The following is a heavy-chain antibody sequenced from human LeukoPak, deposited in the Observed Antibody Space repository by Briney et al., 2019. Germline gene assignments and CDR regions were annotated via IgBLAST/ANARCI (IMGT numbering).Heavy chain of an antibody. CDR2: ISWNSGSI. Sequence: GGSLRLSCAASGFTFDDYAMHWVRQAPGKGLEWVSGISWNSGSIGYADSVKGRFTISRDNAKNSLYLQMNSLRAEDTALYYCAKVHDSSGYVMNFDYWGQGTLVTVSS. V-gene: IGHV3-9*01. CDR1: GFTFDDYA. CDR3: AKVHDSSGYVMNFDY. D-gene: IGHD3-22*01. J-gene: IGHJ4*02.